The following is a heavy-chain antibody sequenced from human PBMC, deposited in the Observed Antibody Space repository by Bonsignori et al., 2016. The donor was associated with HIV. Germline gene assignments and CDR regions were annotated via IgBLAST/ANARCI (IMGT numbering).Heavy chain of an antibody. D-gene: IGHD6-19*01. V-gene: IGHV4-39*07. CDR3: ASSRWDGSGWPYYFDY. CDR2: IYYSGST. CDR1: GASISSGSYY. J-gene: IGHJ4*02. Sequence: GSLRLSCTVSGASISSGSYYWGWIRQPPGKGLEWIGGIYYSGSTYYNPSLKSRVTISVDTSKNQFSLKVNSLTAADTAVYYCASSRWDGSGWPYYFDYWGQGPLVTVSS.